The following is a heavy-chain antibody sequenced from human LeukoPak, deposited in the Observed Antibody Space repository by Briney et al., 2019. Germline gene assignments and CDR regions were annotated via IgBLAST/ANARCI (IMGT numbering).Heavy chain of an antibody. CDR1: GGSISSNY. CDR2: IYYSGST. CDR3: ARTRGNYNNFDS. D-gene: IGHD1-26*01. Sequence: PSETLSLTCTVSGGSISSNYWSWIRQPPGRGLEWIAYIYYSGSTNYNPSLKSRVTISVDTSKNQFSLNLSSVTAADTAVYFCARTRGNYNNFDSWGQGTLVTVSS. V-gene: IGHV4-59*08. J-gene: IGHJ4*02.